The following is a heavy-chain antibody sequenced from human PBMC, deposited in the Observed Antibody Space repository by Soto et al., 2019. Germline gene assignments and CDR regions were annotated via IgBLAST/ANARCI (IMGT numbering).Heavy chain of an antibody. CDR3: ASEDSSGWSFDY. D-gene: IGHD6-19*01. V-gene: IGHV4-39*01. J-gene: IGHJ4*02. CDR2: IYYSGST. Sequence: QLQLQESGPGLVKPSETLSLTYTVSGGSISSSSHYWGWFRQPPGKGLEWIGSIYYSGSTYYNPSLKSRVSISVDTSKNQFSLKLSSVTAADTAVYYCASEDSSGWSFDYWGQGTLVTVSS. CDR1: GGSISSSSHY.